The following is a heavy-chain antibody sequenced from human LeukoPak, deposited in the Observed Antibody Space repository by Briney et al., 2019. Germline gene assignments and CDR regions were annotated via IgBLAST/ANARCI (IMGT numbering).Heavy chain of an antibody. J-gene: IGHJ2*01. D-gene: IGHD2-2*01. CDR3: ARDFSGLQLPDWYFDL. CDR2: ISSSGSTI. Sequence: GRSLRLFCAASGFTFSSYAMHWVRQAPGKGLEWVSYISSSGSTIYYADSVKGRFTIPRDNAKNSLYLQMNSLRAEDTAVYYCARDFSGLQLPDWYFDLWGRGTLVTVSS. V-gene: IGHV3-48*03. CDR1: GFTFSSYA.